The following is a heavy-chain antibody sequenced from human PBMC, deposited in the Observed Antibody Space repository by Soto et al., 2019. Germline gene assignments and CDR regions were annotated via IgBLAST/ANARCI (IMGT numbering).Heavy chain of an antibody. Sequence: QVQLVESGGGVVQPGRSLRLSCAASGFTFSSYAMHWVRQAPGKGLEWVAVVSHDGKIEYHAASVKGRFTISRDTSANILSLQMNSLRDEDTAVYYCGREPYISGHYSGGCDVWGQGTMVTVSS. CDR1: GFTFSSYA. CDR2: VSHDGKIE. V-gene: IGHV3-30*04. CDR3: GREPYISGHYSGGCDV. J-gene: IGHJ3*01. D-gene: IGHD3-22*01.